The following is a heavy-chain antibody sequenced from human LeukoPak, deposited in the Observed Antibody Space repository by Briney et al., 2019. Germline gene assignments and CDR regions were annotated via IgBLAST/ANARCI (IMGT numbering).Heavy chain of an antibody. Sequence: GGSLRLSCAASGFPFSSYTIIWVRQAPLKGLEWVAVISYDGTNKYYVDSVKGRFTISRDNSENTLYLQMNSLRAEDTAVYYCARRVAAAALDYWGQGTLVTVSS. CDR1: GFPFSSYT. CDR3: ARRVAAAALDY. V-gene: IGHV3-30-3*01. J-gene: IGHJ4*02. CDR2: ISYDGTNK. D-gene: IGHD6-13*01.